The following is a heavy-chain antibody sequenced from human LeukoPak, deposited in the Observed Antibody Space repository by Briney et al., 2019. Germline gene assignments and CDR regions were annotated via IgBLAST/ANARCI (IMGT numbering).Heavy chain of an antibody. J-gene: IGHJ4*02. CDR1: GYTFTSYG. CDR3: ARATPKDIVVVPPAY. Sequence: ASVKVSCKASGYTFTSYGISWVRQAPGQGLEWMGWISAYNGNTNYAQKLQGRVTMTTDTSTSTAYMELRSLRSDDTAVYYCARATPKDIVVVPPAYWGLGTLVTVSS. D-gene: IGHD2-2*01. CDR2: ISAYNGNT. V-gene: IGHV1-18*01.